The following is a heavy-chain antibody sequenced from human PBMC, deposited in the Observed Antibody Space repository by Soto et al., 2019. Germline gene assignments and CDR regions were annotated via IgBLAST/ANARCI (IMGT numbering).Heavy chain of an antibody. CDR1: GYTFTSYA. J-gene: IGHJ4*02. CDR2: INADNGNT. V-gene: IGHV1-3*05. CDR3: ARGWDHAD. Sequence: QVQLVQSGAEEKKPGASVKVSCTASGYTFTSYAMHWVRQAPGQRLEWMGWINADNGNTRYSQDFQGRVTITRDTSASTAYMELSSLRSEDTAVYYCARGWDHADGGQGTLVTGSS. D-gene: IGHD1-26*01.